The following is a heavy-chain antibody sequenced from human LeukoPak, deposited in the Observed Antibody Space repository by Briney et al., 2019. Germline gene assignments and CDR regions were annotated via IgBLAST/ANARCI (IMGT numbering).Heavy chain of an antibody. CDR2: IIPILGIA. Sequence: SVKVSCKASGGTFSSYAISWVRQAPGQGLEWMGRIIPILGIANYAQKFQGRVTITADKSTSTAYMELSSLRSEDTAVYYCARDFGYCSGGSCSINNWFDPWGRGTLVTVSS. D-gene: IGHD2-15*01. J-gene: IGHJ5*02. V-gene: IGHV1-69*04. CDR3: ARDFGYCSGGSCSINNWFDP. CDR1: GGTFSSYA.